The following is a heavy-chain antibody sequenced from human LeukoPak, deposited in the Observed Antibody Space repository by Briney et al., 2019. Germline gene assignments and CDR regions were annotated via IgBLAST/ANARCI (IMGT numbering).Heavy chain of an antibody. J-gene: IGHJ4*02. D-gene: IGHD3-3*01. Sequence: GGSLRLSCAASGFTVSSNYMSWVRQAPGKGLEWASVIYSGGSTYYADSVKGRFTISRDNSKNTLYLQMNSLRAEDTAVYYCARAGDFWSDPMVGLFDYWGQGTLVTVSS. CDR1: GFTVSSNY. CDR2: IYSGGST. V-gene: IGHV3-66*02. CDR3: ARAGDFWSDPMVGLFDY.